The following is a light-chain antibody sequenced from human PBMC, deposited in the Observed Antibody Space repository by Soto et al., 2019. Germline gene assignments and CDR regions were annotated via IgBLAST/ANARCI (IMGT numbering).Light chain of an antibody. CDR1: QSVSSSY. J-gene: IGKJ1*01. CDR2: GAS. Sequence: EIVMTQSPATLSVSPGERATLSCRASQSVSSSYLAWYQQKPGQAPRLLIYGASNRATAIPDRFSGSGSGTDFTLTISRLEPEDFAVYYCQQSDDSPGTFGQGTKVDIK. CDR3: QQSDDSPGT. V-gene: IGKV3-20*01.